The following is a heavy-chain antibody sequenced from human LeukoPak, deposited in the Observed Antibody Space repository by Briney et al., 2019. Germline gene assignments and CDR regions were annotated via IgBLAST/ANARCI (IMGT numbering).Heavy chain of an antibody. CDR1: GFTFSSYS. D-gene: IGHD6-19*01. Sequence: PGGSLRLSCAASGFTFSSYSMNWVRQAPGKGLEWVSSISSSSSYIYYADSVKGRFTISRDNSKNTLYLQMNSLRAEDTAVYYCARDGVYSSGWYKGGNYYYYYMDVWGKGTTVTVSS. CDR3: ARDGVYSSGWYKGGNYYYYYMDV. J-gene: IGHJ6*03. CDR2: ISSSSSYI. V-gene: IGHV3-21*01.